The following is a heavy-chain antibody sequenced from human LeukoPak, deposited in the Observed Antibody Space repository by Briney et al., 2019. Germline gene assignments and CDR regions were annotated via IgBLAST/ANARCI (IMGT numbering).Heavy chain of an antibody. CDR1: GGTFSSYA. CDR3: ARDRAYYGMDV. CDR2: IIPIFGTA. Sequence: SVKVSCKASGGTFSSYAIRWVRQAPGQGLEWMGGIIPIFGTANYAQKFQGRVTITADESTSTAYTELSSLRSEDTAVYYCARDRAYYGMDVWGKGTTVTVSS. V-gene: IGHV1-69*13. J-gene: IGHJ6*04.